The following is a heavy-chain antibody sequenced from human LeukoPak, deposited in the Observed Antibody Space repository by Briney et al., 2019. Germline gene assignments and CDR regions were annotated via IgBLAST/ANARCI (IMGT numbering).Heavy chain of an antibody. D-gene: IGHD3-10*01. J-gene: IGHJ5*02. CDR3: ARDSGTTGEVKFDP. Sequence: PSETLSLTCTVSAYSISSGYYWGWIRQPPGKGLEWIGSIYHSGRTYYNPSLKSRVTISVDTSKNQFSLKLSSVTAADTAVYYCARDSGTTGEVKFDPWGQGTLVTVSS. CDR1: AYSISSGYY. V-gene: IGHV4-38-2*02. CDR2: IYHSGRT.